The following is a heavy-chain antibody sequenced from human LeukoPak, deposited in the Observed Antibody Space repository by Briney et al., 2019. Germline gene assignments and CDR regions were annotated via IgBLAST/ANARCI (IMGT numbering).Heavy chain of an antibody. CDR1: GGSTRSSSYY. D-gene: IGHD3-22*01. CDR3: ARQAVMVISTRGYLDF. CDR2: NSYSGTT. Sequence: SETLSLTCTVSGGSTRSSSYYWGWIRQPPGKDLEWIGSNSYSGTTYYNPSLESRVIISVDTSKNQFSLKLSSVTAADTAVYYCARQAVMVISTRGYLDFWGQGSLVTVSS. V-gene: IGHV4-39*01. J-gene: IGHJ5*01.